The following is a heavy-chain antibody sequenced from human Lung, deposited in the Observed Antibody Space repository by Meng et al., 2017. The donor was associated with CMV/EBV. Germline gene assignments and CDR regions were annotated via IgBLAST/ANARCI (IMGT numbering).Heavy chain of an antibody. CDR3: ARDRGFVVVTSGNCFDP. V-gene: IGHV6-1*01. J-gene: IGHJ5*02. CDR2: TYYRSQWYN. Sequence: SQXXSLTXXXXFDSISSDNVAWNWIRQSPSRGLEWLGRTYYRSQWYNDYAVSVKGRITINADTSKNQFSLHLNSVTPEDTAVYYCARDRGFVVVTSGNCFDPXRQGXVVTVSS. CDR1: FDSISSDNVA. D-gene: IGHD2-21*02.